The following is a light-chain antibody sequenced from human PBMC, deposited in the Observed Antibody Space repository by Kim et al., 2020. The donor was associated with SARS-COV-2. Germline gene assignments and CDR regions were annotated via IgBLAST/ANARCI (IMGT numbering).Light chain of an antibody. CDR2: QNF. CDR3: QAWDTNNWV. CDR1: TFGDDY. J-gene: IGLJ3*02. V-gene: IGLV3-1*01. Sequence: SVSPGQTASISCSGETFGDDYASWYQQKPGQSPVLVIYQNFKRPSGIPDRFSGSNSGNTATLTISGTQALDEAVYYCQAWDTNNWVFGGGTQLTVL.